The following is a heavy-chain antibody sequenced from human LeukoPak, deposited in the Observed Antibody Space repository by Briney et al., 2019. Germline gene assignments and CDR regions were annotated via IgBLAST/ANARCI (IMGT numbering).Heavy chain of an antibody. J-gene: IGHJ4*02. CDR3: ARAHYYDSSGLDF. V-gene: IGHV3-21*01. CDR2: ISSASTYI. CDR1: GFTFSTYS. D-gene: IGHD3-22*01. Sequence: GGSLRLSCAASGFTFSTYSMNWVRQAPGKGLEWVSSISSASTYIYYADSVKGRFTISRDNAKNSLYLQMNSLRAEDTAVYYCARAHYYDSSGLDFWGQGTLVTVSS.